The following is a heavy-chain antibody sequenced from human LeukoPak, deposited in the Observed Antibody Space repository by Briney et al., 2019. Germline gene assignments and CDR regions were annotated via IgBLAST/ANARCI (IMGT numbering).Heavy chain of an antibody. Sequence: GASVKVSCKASGYTFSNYAMNWVRQAPGQGLEWMGWINTNTGNPTYAQGFTGRFVFSLDTSVSTAYLQISSLKAEDTAVYYCARFRRGRLGELSPWVDYWGQGTLVTVSS. V-gene: IGHV7-4-1*02. D-gene: IGHD3-16*02. CDR3: ARFRRGRLGELSPWVDY. CDR2: INTNTGNP. J-gene: IGHJ4*02. CDR1: GYTFSNYA.